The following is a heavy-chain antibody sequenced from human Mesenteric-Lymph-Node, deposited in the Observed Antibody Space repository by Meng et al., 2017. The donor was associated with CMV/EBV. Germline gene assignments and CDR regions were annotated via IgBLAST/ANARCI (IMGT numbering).Heavy chain of an antibody. CDR2: IYYMGVP. D-gene: IGHD5-24*01. CDR3: ARRRDGYNYWFDP. CDR1: SGSIDNYY. V-gene: IGHV4-59*01. J-gene: IGHJ5*02. Sequence: ESLKISCTVGSGSIDNYYWSWIRQPPGKGLEWIGDIYYMGVPNYNPSLKSRVTISVARSRNQFTLKVTSMTSADTAVYYCARRRDGYNYWFDPWGPGTLVTVSS.